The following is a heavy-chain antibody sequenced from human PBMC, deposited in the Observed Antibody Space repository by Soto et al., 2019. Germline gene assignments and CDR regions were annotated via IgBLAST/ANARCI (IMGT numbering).Heavy chain of an antibody. CDR1: GFTFSRHW. D-gene: IGHD6-19*01. Sequence: GGSLRLSCAASGFTFSRHWMHWVRQAPGTGLEWVSHINSDGSSTNYADSVKGRFTISGDNAKNTLYLQMNSLRAEDTAVYYCVRGGWYSMWYFDLWGRGTLVTVSS. V-gene: IGHV3-74*01. J-gene: IGHJ2*01. CDR2: INSDGSST. CDR3: VRGGWYSMWYFDL.